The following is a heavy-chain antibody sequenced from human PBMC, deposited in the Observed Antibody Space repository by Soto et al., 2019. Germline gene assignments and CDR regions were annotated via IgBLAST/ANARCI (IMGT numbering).Heavy chain of an antibody. Sequence: GSLRLSCAASGFTFSSYAMHWVRQAPGKGLEYVSAINSNGGSTYYANSVKGRFTISRDNSKNTLYLQMGSLRAEDMAVYYCARDFDYGSGSYYLDYWGQGTLVTVSS. D-gene: IGHD3-10*01. CDR1: GFTFSSYA. J-gene: IGHJ4*02. CDR3: ARDFDYGSGSYYLDY. CDR2: INSNGGST. V-gene: IGHV3-64*01.